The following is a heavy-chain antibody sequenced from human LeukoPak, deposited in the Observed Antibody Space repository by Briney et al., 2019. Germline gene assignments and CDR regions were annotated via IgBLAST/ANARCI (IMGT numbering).Heavy chain of an antibody. Sequence: GGTLRLSCAASGFTFSSYGMSWVRQAPGKGLEWVSTIRGSAGNTYYADSVKGRFTISRDNSKNTLYLQMNSLRAEDTAVYYCAKGSIAVAGRPRYYFDYWGQGTLVTVSS. V-gene: IGHV3-23*01. J-gene: IGHJ4*02. D-gene: IGHD6-19*01. CDR3: AKGSIAVAGRPRYYFDY. CDR2: IRGSAGNT. CDR1: GFTFSSYG.